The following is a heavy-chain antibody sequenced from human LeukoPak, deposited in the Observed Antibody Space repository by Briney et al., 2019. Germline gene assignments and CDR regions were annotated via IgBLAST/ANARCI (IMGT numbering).Heavy chain of an antibody. CDR2: INWNGGSS. Sequence: SGGSLRLSCAASGFAFDDHGLSWVRKGPGKGLEWICGINWNGGSSIYADSVKGRFTISRDNAKSTLFLQMNSLGAEDTASYHCARARGSGWYFAFDIWGQGTMVTVSS. CDR3: ARARGSGWYFAFDI. D-gene: IGHD6-19*01. CDR1: GFAFDDHG. V-gene: IGHV3-20*01. J-gene: IGHJ3*02.